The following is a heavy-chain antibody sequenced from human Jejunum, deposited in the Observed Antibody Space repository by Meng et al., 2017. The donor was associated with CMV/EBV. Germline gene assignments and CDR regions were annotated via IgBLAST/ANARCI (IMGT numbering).Heavy chain of an antibody. CDR2: IGAYNGNT. CDR1: GYTFTSYG. J-gene: IGHJ4*02. Sequence: QGQRVQSGAEGKKPGASVKVSCKASGYTFTSYGISWVRQAPGQGLEWMGWIGAYNGNTNYAQKLQGRVTMTTDTSTSTAYMELRSLRSEDTAVYYCARDVVVPAALTVRIDYWGQGTLVTVSS. D-gene: IGHD2-2*01. CDR3: ARDVVVPAALTVRIDY. V-gene: IGHV1-18*01.